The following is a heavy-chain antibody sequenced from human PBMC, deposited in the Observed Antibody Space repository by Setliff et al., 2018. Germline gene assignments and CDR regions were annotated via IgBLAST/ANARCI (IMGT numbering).Heavy chain of an antibody. CDR1: GFTFSTYW. Sequence: PGGSLRLSCTSSGFTFSTYWMSWVRQAPGKGLEWVANIKHDGSEKNYVDSVKGRFTISRDNAKNSLYLQMNSLRVEDTAVYYCARDVVSGWYRRNNYFGMDVWGQGTTVTVSS. CDR3: ARDVVSGWYRRNNYFGMDV. V-gene: IGHV3-7*01. J-gene: IGHJ6*02. CDR2: IKHDGSEK. D-gene: IGHD6-19*01.